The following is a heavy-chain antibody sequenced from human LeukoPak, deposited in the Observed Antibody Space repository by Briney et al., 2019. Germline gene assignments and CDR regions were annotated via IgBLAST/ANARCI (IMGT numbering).Heavy chain of an antibody. CDR2: ISDDGKTR. V-gene: IGHV3-30*03. J-gene: IGHJ3*02. D-gene: IGHD3-10*01. Sequence: GGSLRLSCAASGFTFSNYGMHWVRQAPGKGLEWVAVISDDGKTRYYAESVKGRFTISRDNAKNSLYLQMNSLRAEDTAVYYCASGFGGGYGIWGQGTMVTVSS. CDR1: GFTFSNYG. CDR3: ASGFGGGYGI.